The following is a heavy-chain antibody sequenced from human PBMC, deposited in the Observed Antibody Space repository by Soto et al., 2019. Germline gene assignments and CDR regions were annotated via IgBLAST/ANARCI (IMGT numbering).Heavy chain of an antibody. J-gene: IGHJ2*01. V-gene: IGHV3-13*01. CDR2: TGTTGDT. D-gene: IGHD4-17*01. CDR3: ARDRVSGDGYWYFDL. CDR1: GFSFSRYD. Sequence: EVQLVESGGGLVQPGGSLRLSGAASGFSFSRYDMHWVRQATGKGLEWASGTGTTGDTYYPSSVKGRFTISREDAKNSLYLQMNSLRAGDTAVYYCARDRVSGDGYWYFDLWGRGTLVTVSS.